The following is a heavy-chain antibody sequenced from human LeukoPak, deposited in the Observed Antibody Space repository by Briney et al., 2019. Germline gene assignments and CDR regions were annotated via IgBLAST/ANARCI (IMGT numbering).Heavy chain of an antibody. CDR2: ISGSGGST. J-gene: IGHJ4*02. CDR1: GFTFSSYA. V-gene: IGHV3-23*01. D-gene: IGHD6-13*01. Sequence: PGGSLTLSCAASGFTFSSYAMSWVRQAPGKGLEWVSAISGSGGSTYYADSVKGRFTISRDNSKNTLYLQMNSLRAEDTAVYYCAKLAAKNIAAAGKDWGQGTLVTVSS. CDR3: AKLAAKNIAAAGKD.